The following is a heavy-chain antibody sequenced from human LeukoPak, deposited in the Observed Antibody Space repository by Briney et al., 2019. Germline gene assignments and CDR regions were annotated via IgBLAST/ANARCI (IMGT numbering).Heavy chain of an antibody. Sequence: GGSLRLSCAASGFTFSSYSMNWVRQAPGTGLEWVSYISSSSSTIYYADSVKGRFTISRDNANNSLYLQMNSLRAEDTDVYYCARAARVLSRVLPVIAPYLDAFDIWGQGTMVTVSS. CDR3: ARAARVLSRVLPVIAPYLDAFDI. CDR1: GFTFSSYS. D-gene: IGHD2-21*01. CDR2: ISSSSSTI. J-gene: IGHJ3*02. V-gene: IGHV3-48*01.